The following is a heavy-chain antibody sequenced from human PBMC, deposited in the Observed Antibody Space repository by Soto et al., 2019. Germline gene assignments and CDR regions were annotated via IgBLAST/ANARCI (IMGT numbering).Heavy chain of an antibody. Sequence: GGSLRLSCAASGFTFSSYGMHWVRQAPGKGLEWVAVISYDGSNKYYADSVKGRFTISRDNSKNTLYLQMNSLRAEDTAVYYCARVPEVAAAGWWFDPWGQGTLVTVSS. CDR2: ISYDGSNK. J-gene: IGHJ5*02. V-gene: IGHV3-30*03. D-gene: IGHD6-13*01. CDR3: ARVPEVAAAGWWFDP. CDR1: GFTFSSYG.